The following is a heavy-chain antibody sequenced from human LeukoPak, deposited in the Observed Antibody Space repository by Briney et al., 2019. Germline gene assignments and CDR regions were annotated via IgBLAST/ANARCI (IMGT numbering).Heavy chain of an antibody. CDR1: GGFISSGGYY. D-gene: IGHD3-16*02. CDR3: ARVRRGNYDYVWGSYRSYSYYYYYMDV. J-gene: IGHJ6*03. Sequence: SETLSLTCTVSGGFISSGGYYWSWIRQHPGKGLEWIGYIYYSGSTYYNPSLKSRVTISVDTSKNQFSLKLSSVTAADTAVYYCARVRRGNYDYVWGSYRSYSYYYYYMDVWGKGTTVTVSS. CDR2: IYYSGST. V-gene: IGHV4-31*03.